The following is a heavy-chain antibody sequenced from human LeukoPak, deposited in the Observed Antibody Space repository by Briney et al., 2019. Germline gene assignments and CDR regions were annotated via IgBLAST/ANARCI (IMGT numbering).Heavy chain of an antibody. V-gene: IGHV3-23*01. D-gene: IGHD2-2*02. CDR1: GFTFSSYA. J-gene: IGHJ5*02. CDR3: AKDPLASRYCSSTSCYTNWFDP. Sequence: GGSLRLSCAASGFTFSSYAMSWVRQAPGKGLEWFSAISGSGGSTYYADSVKGRFTISRDNSKNTLYLQMNSLRAEDTAVYYCAKDPLASRYCSSTSCYTNWFDPWGQGTLVTVSS. CDR2: ISGSGGST.